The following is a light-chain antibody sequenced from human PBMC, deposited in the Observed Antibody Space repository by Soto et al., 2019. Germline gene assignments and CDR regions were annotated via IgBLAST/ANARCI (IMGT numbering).Light chain of an antibody. CDR3: QQADSFPRT. Sequence: DIQMTQSPSSVSASVGARVTITCRASQGISSRLAWYQLKPGRAPKLLIYAASSLESGVPSRFSGSGSGTDFTLTISSLQPEDFATYFCQQADSFPRTFGQGTKLEIK. V-gene: IGKV1-12*01. J-gene: IGKJ2*02. CDR2: AAS. CDR1: QGISSR.